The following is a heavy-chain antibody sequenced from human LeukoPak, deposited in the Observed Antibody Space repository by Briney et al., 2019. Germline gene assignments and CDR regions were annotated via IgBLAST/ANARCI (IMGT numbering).Heavy chain of an antibody. CDR3: VKLYYDFWSGYSGYFDY. D-gene: IGHD3-3*01. CDR1: GFTFTTYA. V-gene: IGHV3-64D*09. CDR2: ISSNGGRT. J-gene: IGHJ4*02. Sequence: GGSLRLSCSASGFTFTTYAMHRVRQAPGKGLEYVSAISSNGGRTYYTDSVKGRFSISRDNSKNTLYLQMSSLRAEDTAVYYCVKLYYDFWSGYSGYFDYWGQGTLVTVSS.